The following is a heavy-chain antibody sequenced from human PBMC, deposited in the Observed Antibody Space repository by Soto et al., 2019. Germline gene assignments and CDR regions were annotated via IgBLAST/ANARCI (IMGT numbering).Heavy chain of an antibody. Sequence: PSETLSLTCTVFGGSISNSCWSWIRQSPGKGLEWIGYIYSSGSTNYNPSLKSRVTISVDTSKNQFSLKLSSLSAADTAVYYCTRQGGGYRDHTPYYYYGMDVWGQGTTVTVSS. CDR1: GGSISNSC. CDR2: IYSSGST. CDR3: TRQGGGYRDHTPYYYYGMDV. J-gene: IGHJ6*02. V-gene: IGHV4-59*08. D-gene: IGHD1-1*01.